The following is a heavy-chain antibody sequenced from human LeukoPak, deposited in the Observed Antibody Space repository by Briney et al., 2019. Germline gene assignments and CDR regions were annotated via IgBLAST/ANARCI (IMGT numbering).Heavy chain of an antibody. CDR2: IRSKAYGGTT. V-gene: IGHV3-49*04. J-gene: IGHJ4*02. CDR3: TRAYYDSSGYLFDY. D-gene: IGHD3-22*01. CDR1: GFTFGDYA. Sequence: GGSLRLSCTASGFTFGDYAMSWVRQAPGKGLEWVGFIRSKAYGGTTEYAASVKGRFTISRDDSKSIACLQMNSLKTEDTAVYYCTRAYYDSSGYLFDYWGQGTLVTVSS.